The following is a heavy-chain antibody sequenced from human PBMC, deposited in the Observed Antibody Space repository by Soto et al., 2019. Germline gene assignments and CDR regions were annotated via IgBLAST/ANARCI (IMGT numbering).Heavy chain of an antibody. CDR1: GGTFSSYA. CDR3: ARDGDSGTAGFDY. V-gene: IGHV1-69*01. D-gene: IGHD5-12*01. CDR2: IIPIFGTA. J-gene: IGHJ4*02. Sequence: VSCKASGGTFSSYAISWVRQAPGQGLEWMGGIIPIFGTANYAQKFQGRVTITADESTSTAYMELSSLRSEDTAVYYCARDGDSGTAGFDYWGQGTLVTVSS.